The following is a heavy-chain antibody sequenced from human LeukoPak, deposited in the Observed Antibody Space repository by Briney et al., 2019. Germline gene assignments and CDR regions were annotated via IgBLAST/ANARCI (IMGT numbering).Heavy chain of an antibody. CDR3: ARLAQQLVPYYYMDV. J-gene: IGHJ6*03. CDR1: GYTFTSYY. V-gene: IGHV1-46*01. CDR2: INPSGGST. Sequence: GASVKVSCKASGYTFTSYYMHWVRQAPGQGLEWMGIINPSGGSTSYAQKFQGRVTMTRDTSISTAYMELSRLRSDDAAVYYCARLAQQLVPYYYMDVWGKGTTVTISS. D-gene: IGHD6-13*01.